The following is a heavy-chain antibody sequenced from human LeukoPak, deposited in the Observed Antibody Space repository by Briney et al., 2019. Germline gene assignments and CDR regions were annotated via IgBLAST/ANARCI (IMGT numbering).Heavy chain of an antibody. V-gene: IGHV3-23*01. Sequence: GGSLRLSCAASRFTFSNYAMGWVRQAPGKGLEWVSTISGGGNTFYADSVKGRFTISRDNSKNTAYLQMNSLRAEDTALYYCAKDGQLGSSDAFDIWGRGTMVTVSS. CDR3: AKDGQLGSSDAFDI. J-gene: IGHJ3*02. CDR2: ISGGGNT. CDR1: RFTFSNYA. D-gene: IGHD1-1*01.